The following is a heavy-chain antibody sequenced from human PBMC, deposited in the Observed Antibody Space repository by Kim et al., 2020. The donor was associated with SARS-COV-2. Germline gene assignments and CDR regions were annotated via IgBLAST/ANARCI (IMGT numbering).Heavy chain of an antibody. V-gene: IGHV1-3*01. J-gene: IGHJ5*02. D-gene: IGHD2-15*01. Sequence: ASVKVSCKASGFTFTRYAIHWVRQDPGQRLEWMGWINGGNGDTKYSQKFQGRVTINRDTSASTAYIELSSLTSEDTAVYYCARSPGYCSGGSCFNNYFDAWGQGTRVTVSS. CDR1: GFTFTRYA. CDR3: ARSPGYCSGGSCFNNYFDA. CDR2: INGGNGDT.